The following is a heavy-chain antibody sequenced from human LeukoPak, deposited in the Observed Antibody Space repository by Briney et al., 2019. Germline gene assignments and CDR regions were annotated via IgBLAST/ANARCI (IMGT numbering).Heavy chain of an antibody. J-gene: IGHJ5*02. CDR2: FDPEDGET. Sequence: GSSVKVSCKVSGYTLTELSMHWVRQAPGKGLEGMGGFDPEDGETIYAQKFQGRVTMTEDTSTDTAYMELSSLRSEDTAVYYCATDILLYGDYVGSGLDPWGQGTLVTVSS. CDR1: GYTLTELS. V-gene: IGHV1-24*01. D-gene: IGHD4-17*01. CDR3: ATDILLYGDYVGSGLDP.